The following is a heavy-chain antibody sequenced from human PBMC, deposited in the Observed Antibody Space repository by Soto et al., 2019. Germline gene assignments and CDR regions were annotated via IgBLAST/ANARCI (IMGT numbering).Heavy chain of an antibody. Sequence: GGSLRLSCAASGFTVSSNYMSWVRQAPGKGLEWVSVIYSGGSTYYADSVKGRFTISRDNSKNTLYLQMNSLRAEDTAVYYCARDRGVSEDSQYYYYYYGMDVWGQGTTVTVSS. CDR2: IYSGGST. CDR1: GFTVSSNY. J-gene: IGHJ6*02. D-gene: IGHD3-16*01. V-gene: IGHV3-53*01. CDR3: ARDRGVSEDSQYYYYYYGMDV.